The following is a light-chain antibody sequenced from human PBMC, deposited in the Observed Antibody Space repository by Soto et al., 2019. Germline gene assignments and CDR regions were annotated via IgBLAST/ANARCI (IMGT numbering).Light chain of an antibody. Sequence: QSALTQPASGSGSPGQSITISCTGTSSGVGGYNYVSWYQQLPGKAPKLMIYDVSDRPSGVSDRFSGSKSGNTASLTISGLQAEDEADYYCSSYTSSSTLGVFGTGTKVTVL. CDR3: SSYTSSSTLGV. CDR1: SSGVGGYNY. J-gene: IGLJ1*01. V-gene: IGLV2-14*03. CDR2: DVS.